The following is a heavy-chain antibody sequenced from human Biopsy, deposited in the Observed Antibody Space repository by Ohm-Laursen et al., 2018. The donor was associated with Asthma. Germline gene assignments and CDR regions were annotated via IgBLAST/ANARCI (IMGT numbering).Heavy chain of an antibody. CDR3: ATPPVGSISYFDS. D-gene: IGHD1-26*01. CDR2: INPNSGGT. Sequence: GASVKVSCKTSGYTFIGYHIHWVRQAPGQGLEWMGRINPNSGGTNYAQKFQGRVTITADESTRTAYMELSSLRSEDTAVYYCATPPVGSISYFDSWGQGTLVTVSS. CDR1: GYTFIGYH. V-gene: IGHV1-2*06. J-gene: IGHJ4*02.